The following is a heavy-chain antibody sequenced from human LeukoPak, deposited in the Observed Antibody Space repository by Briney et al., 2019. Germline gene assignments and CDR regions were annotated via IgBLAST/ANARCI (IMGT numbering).Heavy chain of an antibody. V-gene: IGHV3-66*01. CDR2: IYSGGST. Sequence: ETLSLTCTVSGGSIGSSSYYWGWVRQAPGKGLEWVSVIYSGGSTYYADSVKGRFTISRDNSKNTLYLQMNSLRAEDTAVYYCARGHYHGDWGQGTLVIVSS. CDR1: GGSIGSSSYY. CDR3: ARGHYHGD. J-gene: IGHJ4*02. D-gene: IGHD3-10*01.